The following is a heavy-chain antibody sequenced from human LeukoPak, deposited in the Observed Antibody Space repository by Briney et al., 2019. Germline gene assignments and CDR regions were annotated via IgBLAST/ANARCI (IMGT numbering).Heavy chain of an antibody. CDR3: ARDGFRVTTTFTYYYYYMDA. D-gene: IGHD4-11*01. V-gene: IGHV1-2*02. CDR1: GYRFTGYH. J-gene: IGHJ6*03. Sequence: ASVKVSCKASGYRFTGYHIHWVRQAPGQGLEWMGWINPHTGATNYAQKFQGRVTMTRDTSVSTASMELNRLKSDDTAVYYCARDGFRVTTTFTYYYYYMDAWGEGTTVTVSS. CDR2: INPHTGAT.